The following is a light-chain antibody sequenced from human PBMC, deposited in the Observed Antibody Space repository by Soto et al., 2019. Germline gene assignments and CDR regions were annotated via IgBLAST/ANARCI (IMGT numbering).Light chain of an antibody. CDR1: SSDVGSYNL. CDR3: CSYAGSSTPVV. Sequence: QSVLTQPASVSGSPGQSITISCTGTSSDVGSYNLVSWYQQHPSKAPKLMIYEVSKRPSGVSNRFSGSKSGNTASLTISGLQAEDEADYYCCSYAGSSTPVVFGGGTQLTVL. J-gene: IGLJ2*01. V-gene: IGLV2-23*02. CDR2: EVS.